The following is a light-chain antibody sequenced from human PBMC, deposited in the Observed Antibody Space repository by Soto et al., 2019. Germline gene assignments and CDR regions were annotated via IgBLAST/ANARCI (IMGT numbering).Light chain of an antibody. V-gene: IGKV2-28*01. CDR3: MQALQAPLT. CDR1: QSLLHSNGYNY. CDR2: LGS. J-gene: IGKJ1*01. Sequence: DIVVTQSPLSLPVTPGEPAPISCRSSQSLLHSNGYNYLDWYLQKPGQSPQLLIYLGSNRASGAPDRFSGSGSGTDFTLKISRVEAEDVGLYYCMQALQAPLTFGQGTKVDIK.